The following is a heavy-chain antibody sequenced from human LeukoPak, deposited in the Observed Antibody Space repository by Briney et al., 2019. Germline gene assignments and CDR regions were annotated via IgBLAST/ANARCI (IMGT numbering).Heavy chain of an antibody. CDR1: GFTFSSNA. V-gene: IGHV3-48*02. J-gene: IGHJ4*02. Sequence: GGSLRLSCAVGGFTFSSNAMNWVRQAPGKGLEWVSSINRGSTITHYADSVKGRFTISRDNAKSPLYLDMNSLRDDDTAVYHCASGSYGQFESWGQGTLVTVSS. CDR3: ASGSYGQFES. CDR2: INRGSTIT. D-gene: IGHD3-16*01.